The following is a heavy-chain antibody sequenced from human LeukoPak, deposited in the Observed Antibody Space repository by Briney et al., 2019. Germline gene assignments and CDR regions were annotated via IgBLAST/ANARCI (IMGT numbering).Heavy chain of an antibody. Sequence: PSETLSVTCTVSGGSISSYYWSWIRPPPGKGLEWIGYIYYGGSTNYNPSLKSRVTISVDTSKHQFSLKLSSVTAADTAMYFCARARLGFTRGIGTNYFDYWGQGTLVTVSS. CDR2: IYYGGST. V-gene: IGHV4-59*01. D-gene: IGHD2-15*01. J-gene: IGHJ4*02. CDR1: GGSISSYY. CDR3: ARARLGFTRGIGTNYFDY.